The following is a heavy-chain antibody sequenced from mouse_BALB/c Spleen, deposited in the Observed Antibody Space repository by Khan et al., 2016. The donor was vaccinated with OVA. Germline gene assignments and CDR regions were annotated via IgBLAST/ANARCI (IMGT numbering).Heavy chain of an antibody. CDR2: ICAGGST. V-gene: IGHV2-9*02. Sequence: QVQLMESGPGLVAPSPTLSITCTVSGFSLTSYGVHWVRQPPGKGLEWLGVICAGGSTNYNSALMSRLSILTDNSKSQVFLKMNSLQTDDTAMYDCARLEDRWGQGTTLTVSS. J-gene: IGHJ2*01. CDR1: GFSLTSYG. CDR3: ARLEDR.